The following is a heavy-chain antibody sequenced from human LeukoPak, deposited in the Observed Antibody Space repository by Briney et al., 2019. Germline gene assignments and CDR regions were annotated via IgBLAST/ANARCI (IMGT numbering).Heavy chain of an antibody. CDR2: ISYDGSNK. CDR3: ARDQYSSGWFDGLFDY. D-gene: IGHD6-19*01. J-gene: IGHJ4*02. CDR1: GFTFSSYA. Sequence: GGSLRLPCAASGFTFSSYAMHWVRQAPGKGLEWVAVISYDGSNKYYADSVKGRFTISRDNSKNTLYLQMNSLRAEDTAVYYCARDQYSSGWFDGLFDYWGQGTLVTVSS. V-gene: IGHV3-30-3*01.